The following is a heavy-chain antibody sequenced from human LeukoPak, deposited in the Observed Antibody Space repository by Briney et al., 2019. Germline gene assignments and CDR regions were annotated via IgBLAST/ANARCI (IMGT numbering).Heavy chain of an antibody. CDR2: ISGSGGST. Sequence: GGSLRLSCAASGFTFSSYAMSWVRQAPGKGLEWVSAISGSGGSTYYADSVKGRFTISRDNSKNTLFLQMNSLRAEDTAVYYCAGSGSWTNFDYWGQGTLVTVSS. CDR1: GFTFSSYA. D-gene: IGHD6-13*01. V-gene: IGHV3-23*01. J-gene: IGHJ4*02. CDR3: AGSGSWTNFDY.